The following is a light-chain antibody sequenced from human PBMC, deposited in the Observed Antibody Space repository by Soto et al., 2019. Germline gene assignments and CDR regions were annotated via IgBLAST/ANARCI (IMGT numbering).Light chain of an antibody. Sequence: SLLTQSPSSLSASVGDRVTITCRAIQVLNANLALYQQRPWKAPKLLIYCSSTFQKGVPSTFSGNSSGTDFTPSISSPQPEAFPTYQCPQPNNYFTLGSRNTVDI. J-gene: IGKJ3*01. CDR3: PQPNNYFT. CDR2: CSS. CDR1: QVLNAN. V-gene: IGKV1-9*01.